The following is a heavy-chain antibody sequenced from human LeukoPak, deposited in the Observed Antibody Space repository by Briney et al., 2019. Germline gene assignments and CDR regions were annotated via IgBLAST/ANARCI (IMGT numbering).Heavy chain of an antibody. J-gene: IGHJ4*02. V-gene: IGHV3-48*03. CDR3: ARDGWETLH. CDR1: GFTFSSYE. CDR2: ISSSGSTI. D-gene: IGHD1-26*01. Sequence: GGSLRLXCAASGFTFSSYEMNWVRQAPGKGLEWVSYISSSGSTIYYADSVKGRFTISRDNAKNSLYLQMNSLRAEDTAVYYCARDGWETLHWGQRTLVTVSS.